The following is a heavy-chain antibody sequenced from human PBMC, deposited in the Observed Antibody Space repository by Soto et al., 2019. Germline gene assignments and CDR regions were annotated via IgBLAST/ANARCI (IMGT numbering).Heavy chain of an antibody. J-gene: IGHJ5*02. CDR2: IYYSGST. CDR3: AREGGPEIPPNCFDP. CDR1: GGSISTYY. Sequence: PSETLSLTCTVSGGSISTYYWSWIRQPPGKGLEWIGYIYYSGSTTYNPSLKSRVTISVDTSKNQFSLKLSSVTAADTAVYYCAREGGPEIPPNCFDPWGQGTLVTVSS. D-gene: IGHD1-26*01. V-gene: IGHV4-59*01.